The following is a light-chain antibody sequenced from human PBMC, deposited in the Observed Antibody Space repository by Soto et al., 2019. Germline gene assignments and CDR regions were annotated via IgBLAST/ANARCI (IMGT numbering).Light chain of an antibody. CDR1: QSISSY. CDR3: QQHNQWPIT. J-gene: IGKJ5*01. CDR2: AAS. V-gene: IGKV1-39*01. Sequence: DIQMTQSPSSLSASVGDRVTITCRASQSISSYLNWYQQKPGKAPKLLIYAASSLQSGVPSRFSGSGSGTDFTLTINSLQSEDSAVYYCQQHNQWPITFGQGTRLEIK.